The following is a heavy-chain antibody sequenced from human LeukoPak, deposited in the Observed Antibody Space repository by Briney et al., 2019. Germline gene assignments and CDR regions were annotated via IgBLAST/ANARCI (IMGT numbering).Heavy chain of an antibody. D-gene: IGHD2-2*01. CDR1: GFTFSSYR. J-gene: IGHJ4*02. Sequence: PGGSLRLSCAASGFTFSSYRMNWVREALANGLEWVSAISSSGTYIYYADSMKDRFTISRDNAKNSLDLQMSSLRAEDTAVYYCARGGGSCSPTSCFNNYFDYWGQGILVTVSS. CDR3: ARGGGSCSPTSCFNNYFDY. V-gene: IGHV3-21*01. CDR2: ISSSGTYI.